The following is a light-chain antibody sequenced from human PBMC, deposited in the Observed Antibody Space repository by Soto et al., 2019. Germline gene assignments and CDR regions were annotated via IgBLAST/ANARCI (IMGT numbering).Light chain of an antibody. CDR1: NSDVSSYNR. V-gene: IGLV2-18*01. CDR2: TVT. CDR3: ALYTSSSTWV. J-gene: IGLJ3*02. Sequence: QSVLTQPPSVSGSPGQSVTISCTGTNSDVSSYNRVSWYQQPPGTAPKLIIYTVTNRPSGVPDRFSGSKSGNTASLTISGLQAEDEAVYYCALYTSSSTWVFGGGTKVTVL.